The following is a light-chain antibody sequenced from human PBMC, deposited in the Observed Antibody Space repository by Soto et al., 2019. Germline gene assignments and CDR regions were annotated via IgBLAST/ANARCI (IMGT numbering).Light chain of an antibody. CDR2: KAS. CDR3: QQYSTYPYI. J-gene: IGKJ2*01. Sequence: DLQMTQSPSTLSASVGDRVTITCRASQSISSWLAWYQQKPGKAPKLLIYKASTLESGVPSRFSGGGIGTEFSLSISSLQPDDFATYYCQQYSTYPYIFGQGTKVDIK. CDR1: QSISSW. V-gene: IGKV1-5*03.